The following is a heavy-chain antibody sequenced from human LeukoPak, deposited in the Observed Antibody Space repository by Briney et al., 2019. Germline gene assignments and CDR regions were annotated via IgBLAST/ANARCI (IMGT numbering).Heavy chain of an antibody. J-gene: IGHJ6*03. CDR3: ARWVVAADYYYYMDV. Sequence: SETLSLTCPVYGGSFSGYYWSWIRQPPGKGLEWIGEINHSGSTNYNPSLKSRVTISVDTSKNQFSLKLSSVTAADTAVYYCARWVVAADYYYYMDVWGKGTTVTVSS. V-gene: IGHV4-34*01. D-gene: IGHD2-15*01. CDR2: INHSGST. CDR1: GGSFSGYY.